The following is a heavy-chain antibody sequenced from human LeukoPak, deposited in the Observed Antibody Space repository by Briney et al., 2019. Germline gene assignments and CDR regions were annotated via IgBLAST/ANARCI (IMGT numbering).Heavy chain of an antibody. CDR1: GGSFSGYY. V-gene: IGHV4-59*08. Sequence: SETLSLTCAVYGGSFSGYYWSWIRQPPGKGLEWIGYIYYSGSTNYNPSLKSRVTISVDTSKNQFSLKLSSVTAADTAVYYCARHGPDTAMVDEYYFDYWGQGTLVTVSS. CDR3: ARHGPDTAMVDEYYFDY. CDR2: IYYSGST. J-gene: IGHJ4*02. D-gene: IGHD5-18*01.